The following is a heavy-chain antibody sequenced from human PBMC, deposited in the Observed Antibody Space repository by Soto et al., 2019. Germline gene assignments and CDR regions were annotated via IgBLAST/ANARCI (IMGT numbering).Heavy chain of an antibody. V-gene: IGHV6-1*01. J-gene: IGHJ4*02. D-gene: IGHD6-13*01. CDR1: GDSVSSNSAA. Sequence: SQTLSLTCAISGDSVSSNSAAWNWIRQSPSRGLEWLGRTYYRSKWYNDYAVSVKSRITINPDTSKNQFSLQLNSVTPEDTAVYYSARLIAAAGSTYFDYWGQGTLVTVSS. CDR2: TYYRSKWYN. CDR3: ARLIAAAGSTYFDY.